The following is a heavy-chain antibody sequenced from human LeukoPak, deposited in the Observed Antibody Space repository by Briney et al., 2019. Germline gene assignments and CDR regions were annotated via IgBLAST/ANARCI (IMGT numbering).Heavy chain of an antibody. CDR2: IRSKGYGGTT. CDR1: GFTFGDYA. Sequence: GGSLRLSCTTSGFTFGDYAMSWVRQAPGKGLEWVGFIRSKGYGGTTDYAASVKGRFTISRDDSKSIAYLQMNSLKTEDTAVYYCTRHLDLNNWNSLSWGQGTLVTVSS. V-gene: IGHV3-49*04. J-gene: IGHJ5*02. D-gene: IGHD1-7*01. CDR3: TRHLDLNNWNSLS.